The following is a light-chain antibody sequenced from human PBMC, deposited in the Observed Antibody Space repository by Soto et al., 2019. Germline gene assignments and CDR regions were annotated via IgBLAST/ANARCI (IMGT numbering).Light chain of an antibody. CDR1: QDISNF. J-gene: IGKJ2*01. CDR3: QQYEDVPT. CDR2: DAS. Sequence: DIQLTQSPSFLSASVGDSVTITCQANQDISNFLNWYHQRPGKAPKLLISDASSLQGGVPSRYRGSGAGTKFVLTITSLQPEDIGSYYCQQYEDVPTFGQGTKVGVK. V-gene: IGKV1-33*01.